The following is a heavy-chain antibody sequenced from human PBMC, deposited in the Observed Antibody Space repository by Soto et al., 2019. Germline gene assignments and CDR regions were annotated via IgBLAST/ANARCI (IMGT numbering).Heavy chain of an antibody. CDR3: AKERVRDFDG. D-gene: IGHD3-9*01. CDR1: GFSFDDHA. V-gene: IGHV3-9*01. CDR2: ITWNSVAL. Sequence: VQLVESGGGLVRPGGSLRLSCAASGFSFDDHAMHWVRQAPGKGLEWISAITWNSVALDYAASVKGRFTISRDNGKKSLYLQMDHLRPEDTALYYCAKERVRDFDGWGQGTLVTVSS. J-gene: IGHJ4*02.